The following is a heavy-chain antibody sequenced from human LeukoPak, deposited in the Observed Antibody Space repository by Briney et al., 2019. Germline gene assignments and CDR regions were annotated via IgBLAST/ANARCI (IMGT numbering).Heavy chain of an antibody. Sequence: SETLSLTCTVSGGSISGYYWSWIRQSPGKGLEWIGYIYYSGSTNYNPSLKSRVTMSVDTSRNHFSLKVSSVTAADTAVYYCARAVVVAATVKWFDPWGQGTLVTVSS. D-gene: IGHD2-15*01. J-gene: IGHJ5*02. CDR2: IYYSGST. V-gene: IGHV4-59*01. CDR1: GGSISGYY. CDR3: ARAVVVAATVKWFDP.